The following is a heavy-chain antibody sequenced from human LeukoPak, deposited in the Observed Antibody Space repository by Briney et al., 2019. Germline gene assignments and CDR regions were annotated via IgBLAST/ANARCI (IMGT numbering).Heavy chain of an antibody. CDR3: AKVVSSRDYGMDV. CDR2: ISWNSGSI. V-gene: IGHV3-9*01. D-gene: IGHD2-21*01. CDR1: GFTFDDYA. J-gene: IGHJ6*02. Sequence: PGGSPRLSCAASGFTFDDYAMHWVRQAPGKGLEWVSGISWNSGSIGYADSVKGRFTISRDNAKNSLYLQMNSLRAEDTALYYCAKVVSSRDYGMDVWGQGTTVTVSS.